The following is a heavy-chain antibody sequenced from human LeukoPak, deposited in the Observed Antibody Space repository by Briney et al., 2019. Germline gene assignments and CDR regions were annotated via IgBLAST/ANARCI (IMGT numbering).Heavy chain of an antibody. CDR1: AGSISSYY. D-gene: IGHD1-20*01. CDR3: ARVPNNWNYYYYYGMDV. CDR2: IYSSGST. J-gene: IGHJ6*02. V-gene: IGHV4-59*01. Sequence: SETLSLTCTVSAGSISSYYWSWIRQPPGKGLEWIGYIYSSGSTNYNPSLKSRVTISVDTSKNQFSLKLSSVTAADTAVYYCARVPNNWNYYYYYGMDVWGQGTTVTVSS.